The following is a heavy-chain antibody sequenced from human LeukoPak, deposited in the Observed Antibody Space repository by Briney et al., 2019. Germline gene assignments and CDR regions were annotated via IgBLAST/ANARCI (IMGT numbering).Heavy chain of an antibody. J-gene: IGHJ6*02. V-gene: IGHV4-59*08. D-gene: IGHD7-27*01. CDR1: GVSISNFY. Sequence: PSETLSFTCCGSGVSISNFYWSWIRQPPGKGREWMGYINDSGRTNYNTSLKSRVTISIDTHKNQFSLKLSSVTAADTAVYYCARLTGGYYYYGMDVWGQGTTVTVSS. CDR2: INDSGRT. CDR3: ARLTGGYYYYGMDV.